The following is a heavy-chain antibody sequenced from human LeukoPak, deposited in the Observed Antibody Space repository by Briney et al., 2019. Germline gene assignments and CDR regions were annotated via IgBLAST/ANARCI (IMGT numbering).Heavy chain of an antibody. CDR3: AKRTTGTTGFDY. V-gene: IGHV3-23*01. CDR1: GFTFSNFA. Sequence: GGSLRLSCAASGFTFSNFATNWVRQVPGKGLEWVSAISGSGGSTYYADSVKGRFTISRDNSKNTLYLQMNSLRAEDTAIYYCAKRTTGTTGFDYWGQGTLVTVSS. CDR2: ISGSGGST. D-gene: IGHD1-1*01. J-gene: IGHJ4*02.